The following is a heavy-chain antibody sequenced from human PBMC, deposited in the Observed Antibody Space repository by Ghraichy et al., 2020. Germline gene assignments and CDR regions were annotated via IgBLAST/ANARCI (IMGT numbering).Heavy chain of an antibody. J-gene: IGHJ6*02. CDR1: GDSISSNNYF. V-gene: IGHV4-39*01. CDR2: IYYSGSTSYNT. CDR3: ARQCIADRLTDSCHYYYGMDV. D-gene: IGHD6-6*01. Sequence: SQTLSLTCTVSGDSISSNNYFWGWIRQPPVKGLEWLGSIYYSGSTSYNTYYNPSLRGRVTISIDTSKNQFSLTLSSVTAADTAVYYCARQCIADRLTDSCHYYYGMDVWGQGTTVTVSS.